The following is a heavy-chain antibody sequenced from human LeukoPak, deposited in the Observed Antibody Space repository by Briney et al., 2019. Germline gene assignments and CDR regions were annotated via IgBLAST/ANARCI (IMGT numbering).Heavy chain of an antibody. CDR1: GFTFDSYT. CDR3: ARGVSGWPYYLDF. Sequence: GGSLRLSCAASGFTFDSYTMVWVRQAPGSGLEWVSAITGSGGVSYHADSVKGRFTVSRDNSKNTLFLQINSLRVEDTALYYCARGVSGWPYYLDFWGQGTLVTVSS. J-gene: IGHJ4*02. CDR2: ITGSGGVS. D-gene: IGHD6-25*01. V-gene: IGHV3-23*01.